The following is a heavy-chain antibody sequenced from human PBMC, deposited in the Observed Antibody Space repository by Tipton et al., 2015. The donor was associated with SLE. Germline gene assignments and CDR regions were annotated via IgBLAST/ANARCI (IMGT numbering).Heavy chain of an antibody. V-gene: IGHV3-30*04. CDR2: ISYDGSNK. Sequence: RSLRLSCAASGFTFSSYAMHWVRQAPGKGLEWVAVISYDGSNKYYADSVKGRFTISRDNSKNTLYLQVNSLRAEDTAVYYCARDLSSGDYWGQGTLVTVSS. CDR1: GFTFSSYA. D-gene: IGHD6-19*01. CDR3: ARDLSSGDY. J-gene: IGHJ4*02.